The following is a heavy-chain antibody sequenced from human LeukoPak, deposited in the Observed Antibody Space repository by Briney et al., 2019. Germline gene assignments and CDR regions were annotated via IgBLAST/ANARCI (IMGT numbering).Heavy chain of an antibody. V-gene: IGHV3-33*06. J-gene: IGHJ1*01. CDR2: IWYDGSNK. CDR3: AKDEAWDPGYFQH. D-gene: IGHD1-26*01. Sequence: GGSLRLSCAASGFTFSSYGMHWVRQAPGKGLEWVAVIWYDGSNKYYADSVKGRFTISRDNSKNTLYLQMNSLRAEDTAVYYCAKDEAWDPGYFQHWGQGTLVTVSS. CDR1: GFTFSSYG.